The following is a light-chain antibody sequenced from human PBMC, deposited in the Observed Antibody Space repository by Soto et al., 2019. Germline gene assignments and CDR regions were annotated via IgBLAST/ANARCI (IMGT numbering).Light chain of an antibody. CDR3: QQYNNWPPTWT. CDR2: GAS. CDR1: QSVSSN. J-gene: IGKJ1*01. V-gene: IGKV3-15*01. Sequence: EIVLTQSPGTLSLSPGERATLSCRASQSVSSNLAWYQQKRGQAPRLLIYGASSRATDIPARFSGSGSGTEFTLTISSLQSEDFAVYYCQQYNNWPPTWTFGQGTKVDIK.